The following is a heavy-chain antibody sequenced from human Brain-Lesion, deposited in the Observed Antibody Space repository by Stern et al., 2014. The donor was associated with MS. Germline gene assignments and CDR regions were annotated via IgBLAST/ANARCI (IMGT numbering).Heavy chain of an antibody. V-gene: IGHV1-24*01. CDR3: ATLSPGAGGNYYRHFDY. J-gene: IGHJ4*02. CDR1: GYTLTELS. D-gene: IGHD1-26*01. CDR2: FDPEDGET. Sequence: QVQLVESGAEVKKPGASGKVSCKVSGYTLTELSMHWVRQAPRKGLEWMGGFDPEDGETIYAQKFQGRVTMTEDTSTDTAYMELSSLRSEDTAVYYCATLSPGAGGNYYRHFDYWGQGTLVTVSS.